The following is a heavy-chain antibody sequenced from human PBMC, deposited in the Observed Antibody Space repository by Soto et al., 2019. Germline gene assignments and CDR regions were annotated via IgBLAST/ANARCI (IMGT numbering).Heavy chain of an antibody. CDR2: IYYSGST. D-gene: IGHD3-10*01. V-gene: IGHV4-39*01. CDR3: AGFLWFGESNVFDY. J-gene: IGHJ4*02. CDR1: GGSISSSSYY. Sequence: QLQLQESGPGLVKPSETLSLTCTVSGGSISSSSYYWGWIRQPPGKGLEWIGRIYYSGSTYYNPSLKSRVTISVDTSKNQFSLKLSSVTAADTAVYYCAGFLWFGESNVFDYWGQGTLVTVSS.